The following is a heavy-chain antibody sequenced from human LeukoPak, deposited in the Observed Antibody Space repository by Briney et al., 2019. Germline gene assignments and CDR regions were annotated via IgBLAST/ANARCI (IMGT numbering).Heavy chain of an antibody. CDR3: ARERYFGSGRPADSDY. V-gene: IGHV3-48*02. Sequence: GGSLRLSCAASGFSLSSFAMNWVRQAPGKGLEWHSYISISSNTIYYADSVKGRFTISRDNAKDSLYLQMNSLRDEDTAVYYCARERYFGSGRPADSDYWGQGTLVTVSS. CDR2: ISISSNTI. J-gene: IGHJ4*02. CDR1: GFSLSSFA. D-gene: IGHD3-10*01.